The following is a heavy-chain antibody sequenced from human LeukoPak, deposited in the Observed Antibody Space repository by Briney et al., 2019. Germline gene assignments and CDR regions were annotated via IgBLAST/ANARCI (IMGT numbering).Heavy chain of an antibody. Sequence: GGSLRLSCAASGLTFSSYAMHWVRQAPGKGLEWVAVISYDGSNKYYADSVKGRFSISRDNSKNTLYLQMNSLRAEDTAVYYCAREPDYDFWSGYPYYYGMDVWGQGTTVTVSS. CDR2: ISYDGSNK. J-gene: IGHJ6*02. V-gene: IGHV3-30-3*01. D-gene: IGHD3-3*01. CDR3: AREPDYDFWSGYPYYYGMDV. CDR1: GLTFSSYA.